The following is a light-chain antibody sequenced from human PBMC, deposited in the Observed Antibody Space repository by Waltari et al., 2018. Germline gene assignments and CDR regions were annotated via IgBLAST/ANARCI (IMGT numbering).Light chain of an antibody. CDR3: QQYDSFSPVT. CDR2: RAS. CDR1: QSIVTY. J-gene: IGKJ1*01. V-gene: IGKV1-5*03. Sequence: DIQMTQSPSTLSASVGDRVSITCRASQSIVTYLAWYQQKPGKAPKLLLYRASTLESGVPFRFRGSGSGTEFTLTISSLQPDDFATYYCQQYDSFSPVTFGQGTRVDIK.